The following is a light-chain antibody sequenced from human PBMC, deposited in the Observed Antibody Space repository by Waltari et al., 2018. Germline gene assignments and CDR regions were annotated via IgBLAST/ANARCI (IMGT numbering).Light chain of an antibody. Sequence: DIVMTQSPDRLAVSLGERATINCKSSQSVLYSSDNKNYLTWYQQKPGQPPKLLLYGASTRESGFPDRFSGSGSGTEFALTISGLQAEDVAVYYCQQYYTTPWTFGQGTKVEIK. CDR1: QSVLYSSDNKNY. CDR2: GAS. V-gene: IGKV4-1*01. CDR3: QQYYTTPWT. J-gene: IGKJ1*01.